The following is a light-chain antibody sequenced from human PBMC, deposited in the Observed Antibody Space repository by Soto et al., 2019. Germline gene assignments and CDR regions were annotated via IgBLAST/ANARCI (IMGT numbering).Light chain of an antibody. CDR3: QQYDSSPPIT. J-gene: IGKJ5*01. CDR1: RSVSNR. V-gene: IGKV3-20*01. Sequence: EIVLTQSPATLSVSPGERATLSCRASRSVSNRLAWYQHKPGQAPRLLISGASNGATGIPDRFSGSGSGTDFTLTISGLEPEDFAVYYCQQYDSSPPITFGQGTRLEIK. CDR2: GAS.